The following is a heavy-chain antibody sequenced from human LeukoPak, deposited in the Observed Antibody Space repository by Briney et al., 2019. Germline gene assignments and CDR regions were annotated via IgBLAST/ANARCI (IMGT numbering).Heavy chain of an antibody. J-gene: IGHJ4*02. V-gene: IGHV3-48*04. CDR3: ARGRRFLEWLPDY. Sequence: GGSLRLSCAASGFTFSSYSMNWVRQAPGKGLEWVSYISSSSSTIYCADSVKGRFTISRDNAKNSLYLQMNSLRAEDTAVYYCARGRRFLEWLPDYWGQGTLVTVSS. D-gene: IGHD3-3*01. CDR1: GFTFSSYS. CDR2: ISSSSSTI.